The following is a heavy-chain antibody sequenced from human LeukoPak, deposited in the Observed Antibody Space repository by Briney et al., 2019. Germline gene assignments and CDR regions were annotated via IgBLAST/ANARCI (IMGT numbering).Heavy chain of an antibody. CDR2: INHSGST. V-gene: IGHV4-34*01. CDR1: GGSFSGYY. D-gene: IGHD3-10*01. J-gene: IGHJ4*02. CDR3: ASGGDGSGSYPIGY. Sequence: SETLSLTCAVYGGSFSGYYWSWIRQPPGKGLEWIGEINHSGSTNYNPSLKSRVTISVDTSKNQFSLKLSSVTAADTAVYYCASGGDGSGSYPIGYWGQGTLVTVSS.